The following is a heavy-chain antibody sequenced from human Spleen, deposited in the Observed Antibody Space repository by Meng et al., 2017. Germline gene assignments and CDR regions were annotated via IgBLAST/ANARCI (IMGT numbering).Heavy chain of an antibody. Sequence: GESLKISCAASGFTFSSYEMNWVRQAPGKGLEWLSYISNTGSTFYYADSVKGRFTISRDNTKNSLYLQMNSLRPEDTAVYYCAKPREGRQLVFDYWGQGSLVTSSS. V-gene: IGHV3-48*03. CDR3: AKPREGRQLVFDY. J-gene: IGHJ4*02. D-gene: IGHD6-13*01. CDR1: GFTFSSYE. CDR2: ISNTGSTF.